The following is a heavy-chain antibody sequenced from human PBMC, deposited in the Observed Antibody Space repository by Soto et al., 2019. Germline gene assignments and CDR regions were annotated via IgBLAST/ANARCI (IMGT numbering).Heavy chain of an antibody. Sequence: SETLSLTCTVSGGSISSSSYYWGWIRQPPGKGLEWIGSIYYSGSTYYNPSLKSRVTISVDTSKNQFSLKRSSVTAADTAVYYCARQRKGGTIDAFDIWGQGTMVTVSS. J-gene: IGHJ3*02. D-gene: IGHD1-26*01. V-gene: IGHV4-39*01. CDR3: ARQRKGGTIDAFDI. CDR2: IYYSGST. CDR1: GGSISSSSYY.